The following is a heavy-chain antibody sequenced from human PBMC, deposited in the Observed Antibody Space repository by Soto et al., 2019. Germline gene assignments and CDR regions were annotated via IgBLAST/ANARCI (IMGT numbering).Heavy chain of an antibody. CDR3: SRVDCSNTNCRTRGMDV. CDR2: IYSDGTT. V-gene: IGHV4-4*07. CDR1: GGSITSYS. D-gene: IGHD2-2*01. Sequence: QVHLQESGPGLVKPSETLSLICTVSGGSITSYSWSWVRQPGGKGLEWVGRIYSDGTTNYSPSLNSRVTMSLDTSKNQFSLWLSSVTAADTAIYYCSRVDCSNTNCRTRGMDVWGQGTTVTVSS. J-gene: IGHJ6*02.